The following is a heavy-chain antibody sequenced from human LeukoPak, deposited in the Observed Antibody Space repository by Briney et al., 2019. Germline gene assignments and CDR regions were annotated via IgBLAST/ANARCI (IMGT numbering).Heavy chain of an antibody. CDR1: GYSISSGYY. CDR2: IYHSGST. CDR3: ARARYSGSYYH. D-gene: IGHD1-26*01. Sequence: PSETLSLTCTVSGYSISSGYYWGWIRQPPGKGLEWIGSIYHSGSTYYNPSLKSRVTISVDTSKNQFSLRLTSVTAADTAVYYCARARYSGSYYHWGPGTLVTVSS. V-gene: IGHV4-38-2*02. J-gene: IGHJ5*02.